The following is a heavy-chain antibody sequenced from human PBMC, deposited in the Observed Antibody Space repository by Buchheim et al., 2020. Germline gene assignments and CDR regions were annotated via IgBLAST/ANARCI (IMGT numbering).Heavy chain of an antibody. CDR3: ARDRDYYYDSSGGDAFDI. Sequence: QVQLVESGGGVVQPGRSLRLSCAASGFTFSSYAMHWVRQAPGKGLEWVAVISYDGSNKYYADSVKGRFTISRDNSKTTLYLQMNSLRAEDTAVYYCARDRDYYYDSSGGDAFDIWGQGT. V-gene: IGHV3-30*04. CDR2: ISYDGSNK. CDR1: GFTFSSYA. D-gene: IGHD3-22*01. J-gene: IGHJ3*02.